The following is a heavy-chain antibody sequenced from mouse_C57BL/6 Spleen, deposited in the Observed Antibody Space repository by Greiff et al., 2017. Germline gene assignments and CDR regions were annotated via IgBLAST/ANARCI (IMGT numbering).Heavy chain of an antibody. CDR1: GFSLSTSGMG. Sequence: QVQLQQSGPGILQSSQTLSLTCSFSGFSLSTSGMGVSWIRQPSGKGLEWLAHIYWDDDKRYNPSLKCRLTISKDTSRNQVFLKITSVDTADTATYYCARMYYGSSYAMDYWGQGTSVTVSS. CDR3: ARMYYGSSYAMDY. CDR2: IYWDDDK. J-gene: IGHJ4*01. D-gene: IGHD1-1*01. V-gene: IGHV8-12*01.